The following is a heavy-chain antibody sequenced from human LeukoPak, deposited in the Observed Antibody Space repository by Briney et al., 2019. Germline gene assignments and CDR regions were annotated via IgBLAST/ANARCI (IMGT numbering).Heavy chain of an antibody. CDR3: AKVGFGWYQIDY. D-gene: IGHD6-19*01. J-gene: IGHJ4*02. CDR2: IRYDGTSQ. Sequence: GGSLRLSCATSGFTLSIYGMHWVRQAPGKGLEWVAFIRYDGTSQYYTDSVKGRFTISRDNSMNTMYLQMNSLRIEDTAVYYCAKVGFGWYQIDYWGQGTLVTVSS. CDR1: GFTLSIYG. V-gene: IGHV3-30*02.